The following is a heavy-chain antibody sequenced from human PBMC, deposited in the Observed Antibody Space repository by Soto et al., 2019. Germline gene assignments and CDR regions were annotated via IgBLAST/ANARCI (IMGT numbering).Heavy chain of an antibody. J-gene: IGHJ3*02. CDR1: GFTFSSYG. CDR2: ISYDGSNK. D-gene: IGHD2-15*01. CDR3: ASLGYCSGGSCYLPNAFDI. Sequence: GGSLRLSCAASGFTFSSYGMHWVRQAPGKGLEWVAVISYDGSNKYYADSVKGRFTISRDNSKNTLYLQMNSLRAEDTAVYYCASLGYCSGGSCYLPNAFDIWGQGKMVTVSS. V-gene: IGHV3-30*03.